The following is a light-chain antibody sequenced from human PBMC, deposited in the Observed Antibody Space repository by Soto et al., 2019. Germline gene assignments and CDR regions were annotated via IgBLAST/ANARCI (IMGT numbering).Light chain of an antibody. V-gene: IGKV1-5*03. CDR1: QSISSW. CDR2: KAS. CDR3: QQYNSYSRT. Sequence: DIQMTQSPSTLSASVGDRVTITCRASQSISSWLAWYQQKPGKAPKLLIYKASSLESGVPSRFSGSGSGTEFTFTICSLQPDDFATYYCQQYNSYSRTFGQGTKVDIK. J-gene: IGKJ1*01.